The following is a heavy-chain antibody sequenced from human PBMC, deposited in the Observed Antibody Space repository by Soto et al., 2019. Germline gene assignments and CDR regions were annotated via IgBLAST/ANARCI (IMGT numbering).Heavy chain of an antibody. V-gene: IGHV1-18*01. CDR1: GYAFTSYG. CDR2: ISAYNGNT. D-gene: IGHD6-19*01. CDR3: ATTRKYSGVWKDFDY. J-gene: IGHJ4*02. Sequence: GASVKVSCKAAGYAFTSYGISWVRQAPGQGLEWMGWISAYNGNTNYAQKLQGRVTMTTDTSTSTAYMELRSLRSEDTAVYYCATTRKYSGVWKDFDYWGLGTLVTVSS.